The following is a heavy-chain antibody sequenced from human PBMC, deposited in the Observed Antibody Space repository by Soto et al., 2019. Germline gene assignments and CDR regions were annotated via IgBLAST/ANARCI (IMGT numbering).Heavy chain of an antibody. V-gene: IGHV1-24*01. CDR2: FDPEDGET. Sequence: SVKVSCKVSGYTLTELSMHWVRQAPGKGLEWMGGFDPEDGETSYAQKFQGRVTMTEDTSTDTAYMELSSLRSEDTDVYYCATASRHNWNYYYYGMDVWGQGTTVTVSS. CDR1: GYTLTELS. D-gene: IGHD1-20*01. CDR3: ATASRHNWNYYYYGMDV. J-gene: IGHJ6*02.